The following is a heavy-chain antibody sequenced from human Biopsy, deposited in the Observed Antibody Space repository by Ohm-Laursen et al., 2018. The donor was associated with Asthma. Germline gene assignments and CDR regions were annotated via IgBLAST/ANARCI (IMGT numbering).Heavy chain of an antibody. Sequence: ASVKVSCKTSGYTFNSAGITWVRQAPGQGLEWMGWISVYNGNTKVAQKLQDRVTMITDTSTSTAYMELRSLRSDDTAVYFCARAVDYSHYYGIDVWGQGTRSPS. CDR3: ARAVDYSHYYGIDV. CDR2: ISVYNGNT. CDR1: GYTFNSAG. D-gene: IGHD3-10*01. V-gene: IGHV1-18*01. J-gene: IGHJ6*02.